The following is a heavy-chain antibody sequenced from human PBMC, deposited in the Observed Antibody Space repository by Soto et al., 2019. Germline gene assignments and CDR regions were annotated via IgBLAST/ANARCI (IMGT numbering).Heavy chain of an antibody. CDR2: ISSSSSTI. CDR1: GFTFSSYS. CDR3: ARVDTAVYYYGMAV. V-gene: IGHV3-48*02. J-gene: IGHJ6*02. D-gene: IGHD5-18*01. Sequence: GGSLRLSCAASGFTFSSYSMNWVRQAPGKGLEWVSYISSSSSTIYYADSVKGRFTISRDNAKNSLYLQMNSLRDEDTAVYYCARVDTAVYYYGMAVWGQGTTVTVSS.